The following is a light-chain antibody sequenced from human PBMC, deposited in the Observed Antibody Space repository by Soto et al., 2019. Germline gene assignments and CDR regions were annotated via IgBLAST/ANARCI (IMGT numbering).Light chain of an antibody. Sequence: DVQMTQSPSTLSASVGDRVTITCRASQSINNLLAWYQQKPGKAPKSLIYDVSTLESGVQSRFSGSGSGTEFTLTISSLQPEDFATYYCQQYDSYSLTFGGGTRVEIK. J-gene: IGKJ4*01. CDR3: QQYDSYSLT. CDR1: QSINNL. V-gene: IGKV1-5*01. CDR2: DVS.